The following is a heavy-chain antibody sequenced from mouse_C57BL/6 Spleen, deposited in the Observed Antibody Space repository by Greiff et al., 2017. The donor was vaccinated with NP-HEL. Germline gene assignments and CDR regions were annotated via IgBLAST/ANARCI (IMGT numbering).Heavy chain of an antibody. CDR3: AREDYSNYGYFDY. CDR2: IYPGDGDT. CDR1: GYAFSSYW. J-gene: IGHJ2*01. Sequence: QVQLQQSGAELVKPGASVKISCKASGYAFSSYWMNWVKQRPGKGLEWIGQIYPGDGDTNYNGKFKGKATLTADKSSSTAYMQLSSLTSEDSAVYFCAREDYSNYGYFDYWGQGTTLTVSS. V-gene: IGHV1-80*01. D-gene: IGHD2-5*01.